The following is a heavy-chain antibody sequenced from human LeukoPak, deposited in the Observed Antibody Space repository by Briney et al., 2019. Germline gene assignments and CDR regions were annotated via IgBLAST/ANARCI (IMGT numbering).Heavy chain of an antibody. CDR2: ISGSGGDT. J-gene: IGHJ3*02. Sequence: PGGSLRLSCAASGFTFSSYAMSWVRQAPGKGLEWVSGISGSGGDTYYVDSVKGRFTISRDNSKNTLYLQMSSLRAEDTAVYYCAKLPVVVVAGGAFDIWGQGTMVTVSS. CDR3: AKLPVVVVAGGAFDI. V-gene: IGHV3-23*01. D-gene: IGHD2-15*01. CDR1: GFTFSSYA.